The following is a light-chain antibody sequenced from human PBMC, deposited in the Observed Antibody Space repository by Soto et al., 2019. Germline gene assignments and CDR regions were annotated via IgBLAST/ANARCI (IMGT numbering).Light chain of an antibody. CDR1: QSVSSN. Sequence: EIVMTQSPATLSVSPGERATLSCRASQSVSSNLAWYQQKPGQAPRLLIYGASTRATGITARFSGSGSGTEFNLTISSMQSEDFAVYYCLQYNNWPPLTFGGGTKVEIK. CDR3: LQYNNWPPLT. V-gene: IGKV3-15*01. CDR2: GAS. J-gene: IGKJ4*01.